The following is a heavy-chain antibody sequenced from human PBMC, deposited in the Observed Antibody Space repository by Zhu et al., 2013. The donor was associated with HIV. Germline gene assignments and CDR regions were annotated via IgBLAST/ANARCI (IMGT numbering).Heavy chain of an antibody. V-gene: IGHV1-18*01. Sequence: QVQLVQSGAEVKKPGASVKVSCKASGYTFTSYGISWVRQAPGQGLEWMGWISAYNGNTNYAQKLQGRVTMTTDTSTSTAYMELRSLRSDDTAVYYCARETTYCSSTSCRYGLYYYYGMDVWGQGTTVTVSS. J-gene: IGHJ6*02. D-gene: IGHD2-2*01. CDR3: ARETTYCSSTSCRYGLYYYYGMDV. CDR1: GYTFTSYG. CDR2: ISAYNGNT.